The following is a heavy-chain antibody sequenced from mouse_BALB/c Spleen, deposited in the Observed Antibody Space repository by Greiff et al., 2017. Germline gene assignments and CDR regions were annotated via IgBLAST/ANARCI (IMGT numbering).Heavy chain of an antibody. J-gene: IGHJ4*01. V-gene: IGHV1-18*01. CDR2: INPNNGGT. CDR1: GYTFTDYN. Sequence: VHVKQSGPELVKPGASVKIPCKASGYTFTDYNMDWVKQSHGKSLEWIGDINPNNGGTIYNQKFKGKATLTVDKSSSTAYMELRSLTSEDTAVYYCARVPHYGSSLDYWGQGTSVTVSS. D-gene: IGHD1-1*01. CDR3: ARVPHYGSSLDY.